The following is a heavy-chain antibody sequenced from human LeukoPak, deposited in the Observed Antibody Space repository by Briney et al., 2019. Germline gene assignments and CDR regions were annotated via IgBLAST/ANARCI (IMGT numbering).Heavy chain of an antibody. CDR1: GGTFSSYA. CDR2: IIPIFGTA. V-gene: IGHV1-69*13. CDR3: ARGPIAVAGAYYYYYYMDV. Sequence: ASVKVSCKASGGTFSSYAISWVRQAPGQGLEWMGGIIPIFGTANYAQKFQGRVTITADESTSTAYMELSSLRSEDTAVYYCARGPIAVAGAYYYYYYMDVWGKGTTVTVSS. J-gene: IGHJ6*03. D-gene: IGHD6-19*01.